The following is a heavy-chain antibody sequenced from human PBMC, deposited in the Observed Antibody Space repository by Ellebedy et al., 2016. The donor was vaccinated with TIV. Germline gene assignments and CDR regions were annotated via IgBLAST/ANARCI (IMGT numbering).Heavy chain of an antibody. V-gene: IGHV4-59*12. D-gene: IGHD5/OR15-5a*01. J-gene: IGHJ4*02. Sequence: SETLSLXXTVSGDSITSSFWSWIRQPPGKGLEWIGYIYHTGSTNYNPSLKSRVTISIDTSKNHFSLKLSSVTAADTAVYYCASQGGVYGGLGYFDYWGQGTLVTVSS. CDR3: ASQGGVYGGLGYFDY. CDR2: IYHTGST. CDR1: GDSITSSF.